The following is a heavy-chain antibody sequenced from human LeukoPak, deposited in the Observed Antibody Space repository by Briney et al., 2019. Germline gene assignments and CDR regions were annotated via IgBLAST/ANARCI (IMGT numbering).Heavy chain of an antibody. Sequence: RGESLKISCAASGFTFSSYWMSWVRQAPGKGLEWVANIKQDGSEKHYVDSVKGRFTISRDNAKNSLYLQMNSLRAEDTAVYYCARVALGGTALDYWGQGTLVTVSS. V-gene: IGHV3-7*01. CDR2: IKQDGSEK. J-gene: IGHJ4*02. CDR1: GFTFSSYW. CDR3: ARVALGGTALDY. D-gene: IGHD3-16*01.